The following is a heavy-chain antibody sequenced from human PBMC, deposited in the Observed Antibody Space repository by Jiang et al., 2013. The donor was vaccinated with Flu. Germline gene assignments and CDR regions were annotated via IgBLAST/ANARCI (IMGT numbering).Heavy chain of an antibody. CDR1: GGSISSSSYY. Sequence: SLTCTVSGGSISSSSYYWGWIRQPPGKGLEWIGSIYYSGSTYYNPSLKSRVTISVDTSKNQFSLKLSSVTAADTAVYYCARHRYPPAGRAFDIWGQGTMVTVSS. CDR2: IYYSGST. D-gene: IGHD1-26*01. J-gene: IGHJ3*02. V-gene: IGHV4-39*01. CDR3: ARHRYPPAGRAFDI.